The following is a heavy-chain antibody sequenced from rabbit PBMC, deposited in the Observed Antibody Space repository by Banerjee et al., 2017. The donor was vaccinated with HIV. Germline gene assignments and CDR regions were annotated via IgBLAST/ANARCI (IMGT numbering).Heavy chain of an antibody. J-gene: IGHJ6*01. CDR3: AREVAGGYGMDL. Sequence: QEQLEESGGGLVKPEGSLTLTCKASGFSFSNKYVMSWVRQAPGKGLEWIACINSSSGNTVYATWAKGRFTISKTSSTTVTLQMTSLTVADTATYFCAREVAGGYGMDLWGPGTLVTVS. D-gene: IGHD4-1*01. V-gene: IGHV1S45*01. CDR2: INSSSGNT. CDR1: GFSFSNKYV.